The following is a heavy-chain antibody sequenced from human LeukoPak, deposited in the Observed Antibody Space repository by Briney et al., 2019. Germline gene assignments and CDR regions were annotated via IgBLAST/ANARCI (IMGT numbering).Heavy chain of an antibody. V-gene: IGHV1-18*01. CDR3: ASPNPHYGGSLPFDY. CDR1: GYTFTSYG. D-gene: IGHD4-23*01. J-gene: IGHJ4*02. Sequence: GASVKVSCKASGYTFTSYGISWVRQAPGQGLEWMGWISAYNGNTNYAQKLQGRVTMTTDTSTSTAYMELSSLRSEDTAVYYCASPNPHYGGSLPFDYWGQGTLVTVSS. CDR2: ISAYNGNT.